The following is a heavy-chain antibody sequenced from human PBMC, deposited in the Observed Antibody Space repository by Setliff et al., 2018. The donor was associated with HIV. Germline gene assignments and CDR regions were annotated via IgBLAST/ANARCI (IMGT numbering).Heavy chain of an antibody. CDR2: IHPGDSDT. V-gene: IGHV5-51*01. Sequence: PGESLKISCKGSRYSFTNYWIGWVRQMPGKGLEWMGIIHPGDSDTRYSPSFQGQVTISADKSIATAYLHWSSLKASDTAMYYCARSDYGGNSGHFQHWGQGTLVTVSS. D-gene: IGHD4-17*01. CDR1: RYSFTNYW. J-gene: IGHJ1*01. CDR3: ARSDYGGNSGHFQH.